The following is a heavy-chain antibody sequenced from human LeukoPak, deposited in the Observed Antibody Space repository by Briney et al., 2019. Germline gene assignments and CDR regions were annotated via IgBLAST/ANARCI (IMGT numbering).Heavy chain of an antibody. CDR1: GRSISNSVYY. D-gene: IGHD3-22*01. CDR3: TRHTYHSSETPRGAVDI. V-gene: IGHV4-39*01. J-gene: IGHJ3*02. CDR2: FYYGGDT. Sequence: SETLSLTCTVSGRSISNSVYYWGWIRQPPGKGLEWIGGFYYGGDTYYNTSLESRVTISVDTSKNHLSLKLTSVTAADTAMYYCTRHTYHSSETPRGAVDIWGQGTMATVSS.